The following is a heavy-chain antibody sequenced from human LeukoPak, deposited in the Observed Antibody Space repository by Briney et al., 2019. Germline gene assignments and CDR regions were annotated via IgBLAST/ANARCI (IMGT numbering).Heavy chain of an antibody. V-gene: IGHV4-34*01. D-gene: IGHD3-10*01. CDR2: INHSGST. J-gene: IGHJ6*02. Sequence: PSETLSLICAVYGGSFSGYYWSWIRQPPGKGLEWIGEINHSGSTNYNPSLKSRVTISVDTSKNQFSLKLSSVTAADTAVYYCARVRGVSPYYYYYGMDVWGQGTTVTVSS. CDR3: ARVRGVSPYYYYYGMDV. CDR1: GGSFSGYY.